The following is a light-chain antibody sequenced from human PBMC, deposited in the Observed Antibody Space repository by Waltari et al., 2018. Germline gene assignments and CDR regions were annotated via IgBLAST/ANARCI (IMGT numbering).Light chain of an antibody. CDR2: RNS. CDR1: SPNIGSDY. J-gene: IGLJ3*02. V-gene: IGLV1-47*01. Sequence: QSVLTQPPSASGTPGQRVTISCSGSSPNIGSDYVYWYQQFQGPAPKLLIERNSHRPSGVPDRFSGSKFGTSASLAISGLRSEDEADYYCGTWDDSLGAWVFGGGTRVTVL. CDR3: GTWDDSLGAWV.